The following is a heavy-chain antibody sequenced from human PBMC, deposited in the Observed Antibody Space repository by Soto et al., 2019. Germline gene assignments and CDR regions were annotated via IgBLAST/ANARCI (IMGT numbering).Heavy chain of an antibody. CDR3: ARRNGSYRSWFDS. Sequence: SETLSLTCTVSGGSISSRSYYWGWIRQPPGKGLEWIWGIYYSGTTFYSPSLKSRVIISVDTSKNQFSLKLTSVTAADTAMYYCARRNGSYRSWFDSWGQGNLVTVSS. CDR2: IYYSGTT. CDR1: GGSISSRSYY. J-gene: IGHJ5*01. D-gene: IGHD3-10*01. V-gene: IGHV4-39*01.